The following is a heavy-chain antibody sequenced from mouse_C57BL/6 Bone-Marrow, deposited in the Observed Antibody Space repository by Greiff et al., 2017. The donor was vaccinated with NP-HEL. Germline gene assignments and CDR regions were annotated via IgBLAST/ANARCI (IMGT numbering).Heavy chain of an antibody. Sequence: QVQLKQSGAELVKPGASVKISCKASGYAFSSYWMNWVKQRPGKGLEWIGQIYPGDGDTNYNGKFKGKATLTADKSSSTAYMQLSSLTSEDSAVYFCARSTITTVVARDYWGQGTTLTVSS. CDR3: ARSTITTVVARDY. CDR2: IYPGDGDT. V-gene: IGHV1-80*01. D-gene: IGHD1-1*01. J-gene: IGHJ2*01. CDR1: GYAFSSYW.